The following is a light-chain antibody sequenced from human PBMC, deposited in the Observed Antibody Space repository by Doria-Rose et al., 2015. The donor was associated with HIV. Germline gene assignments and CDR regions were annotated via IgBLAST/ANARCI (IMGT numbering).Light chain of an antibody. V-gene: IGKV4-1*01. CDR3: QQYYDTPS. Sequence: DIQLTQAPESLGMSLGERATLNCKSNQRLLYTSKHYVAWYQQKPGQPPKLLIYWASTRQSGVPARFSGSGSGTDFTLTISSLEAKDVAVYYCQQYYDTPSFGPGXTXDIK. J-gene: IGKJ3*01. CDR1: QRLLYTSKHY. CDR2: WAS.